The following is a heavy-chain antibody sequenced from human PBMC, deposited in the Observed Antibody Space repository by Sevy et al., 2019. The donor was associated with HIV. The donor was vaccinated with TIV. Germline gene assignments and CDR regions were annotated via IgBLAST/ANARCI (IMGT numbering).Heavy chain of an antibody. J-gene: IGHJ6*02. CDR1: GYTFTSYG. D-gene: IGHD3-9*01. CDR3: ARDLWYYDMLTCYYPTPYYYYYYGMDV. CDR2: ISAYNGNT. Sequence: ASVKVSCKASGYTFTSYGISWVRQAPGQGLEWMGWISAYNGNTNYAQKLQGRVTMTTDTSTSTAYMELRGLRSDDPAVYYCARDLWYYDMLTCYYPTPYYYYYYGMDVWGQGTTVTVSS. V-gene: IGHV1-18*01.